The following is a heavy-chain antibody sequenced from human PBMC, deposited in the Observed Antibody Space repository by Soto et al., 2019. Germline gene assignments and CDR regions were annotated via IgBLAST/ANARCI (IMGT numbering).Heavy chain of an antibody. Sequence: QITLKESGPPLVKPTQTLTLTCTFSGFSLTTNGVGVGWIRQPPGKALEWLALIYWDEDKRYSPSLKTRLTITKDTSKNQVVLTMTNMDPVDTATYYCAHRRRYNSVWGTFDYWGQGTLVTVSS. V-gene: IGHV2-5*02. J-gene: IGHJ4*02. CDR3: AHRRRYNSVWGTFDY. D-gene: IGHD6-19*01. CDR1: GFSLTTNGVG. CDR2: IYWDEDK.